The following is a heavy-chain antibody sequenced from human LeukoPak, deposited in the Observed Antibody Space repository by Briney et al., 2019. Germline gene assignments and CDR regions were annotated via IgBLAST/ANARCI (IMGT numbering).Heavy chain of an antibody. CDR2: IWYDGSNK. V-gene: IGHV3-33*01. Sequence: HPGGSLRLSCAASGFTFSSYGMHWVRQAPGKGLEWVAVIWYDGSNKYYADSVKGRFTISRDNSKNTLYLQMNSLRAEDTAVYYCARDSVATMRFDYWGQGTLVTVSS. D-gene: IGHD5-12*01. J-gene: IGHJ4*02. CDR3: ARDSVATMRFDY. CDR1: GFTFSSYG.